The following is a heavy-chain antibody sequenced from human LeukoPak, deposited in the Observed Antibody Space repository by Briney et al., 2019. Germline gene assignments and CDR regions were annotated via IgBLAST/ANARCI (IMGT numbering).Heavy chain of an antibody. D-gene: IGHD1-14*01. V-gene: IGHV4-59*01. CDR3: VRVGGSPLGALDV. CDR1: GGSISDYY. J-gene: IGHJ3*01. Sequence: SETLSLTCTVSGGSISDYYWNWVRQPPGKGLEWIGNISYTGSTSSNPSLKSRVTMSGDTPKNQFSLRLSSVTAADTAVYYCVRVGGSPLGALDVWGQGTMVTVS. CDR2: ISYTGST.